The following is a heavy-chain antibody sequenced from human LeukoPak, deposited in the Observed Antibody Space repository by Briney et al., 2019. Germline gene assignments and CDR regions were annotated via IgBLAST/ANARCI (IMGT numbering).Heavy chain of an antibody. J-gene: IGHJ5*02. Sequence: PSETLSLTCTVSGGSISSSSHYWGWIRQPPGKGLEWIGSIYDSGSTYYNPSLKSRVTISVDTSKSQFSLKLTSMTAADTAVYYCARHAWGSSWYYWFDPWGQGTLVTVSS. CDR1: GGSISSSSHY. CDR3: ARHAWGSSWYYWFDP. V-gene: IGHV4-39*01. CDR2: IYDSGST. D-gene: IGHD6-13*01.